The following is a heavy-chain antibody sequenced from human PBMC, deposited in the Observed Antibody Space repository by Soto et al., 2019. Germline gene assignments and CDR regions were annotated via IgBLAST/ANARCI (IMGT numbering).Heavy chain of an antibody. V-gene: IGHV1-8*01. CDR2: MNADSGNT. CDR3: ARDSPYSLDAFDI. CDR1: GYTFTSYD. J-gene: IGHJ3*02. Sequence: ASVKVSCKASGYTFTSYDINWVRQATGQRLEWMGWMNADSGNTDYSQKFQGRVTITRDTSASTAYMELSSLRSEDTAVYYCARDSPYSLDAFDIWGQGTMVTVSS. D-gene: IGHD6-13*01.